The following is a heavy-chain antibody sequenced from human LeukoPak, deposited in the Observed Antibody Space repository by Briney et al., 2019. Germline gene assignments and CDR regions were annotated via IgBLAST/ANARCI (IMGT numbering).Heavy chain of an antibody. CDR3: ARNAPEGLDY. V-gene: IGHV4-61*02. CDR1: GGSISSGTNY. D-gene: IGHD2-2*01. CDR2: IYNRGGT. Sequence: SQTLSLTCTVSGGSISSGTNYWTWIRQPAGRGLEWIGRIYNRGGTDYNPSLKSRITISLDTSKNQFSLKLNSMTAADTAVYYCARNAPEGLDYWGHGALVTVSS. J-gene: IGHJ4*01.